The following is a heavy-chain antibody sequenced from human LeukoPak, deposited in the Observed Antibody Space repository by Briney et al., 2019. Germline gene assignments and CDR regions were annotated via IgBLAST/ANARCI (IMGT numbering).Heavy chain of an antibody. CDR1: GFTFADFA. J-gene: IGHJ6*02. V-gene: IGHV3-23*01. CDR3: AKTIVLVTGLAFVRFGMAV. Sequence: WGSLRLSCAASGFTFADFAVSWVRQPPGKGLQRVSTISENGGSAYYAGSLQGRFAISRDNSKNTVYLQLNSLRVEDTAHYYCAKTIVLVTGLAFVRFGMAVWGQGTTVTVSS. D-gene: IGHD2-21*02. CDR2: ISENGGSA.